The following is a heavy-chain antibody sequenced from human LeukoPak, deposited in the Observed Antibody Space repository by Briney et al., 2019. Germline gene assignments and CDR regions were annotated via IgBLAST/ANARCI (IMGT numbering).Heavy chain of an antibody. CDR3: ARGSLLGFHFDY. J-gene: IGHJ4*02. V-gene: IGHV4-39*07. Sequence: SETLSLTCTVSGGSIRSSYYYWGWIRQPPGKGLEWIGSIYDSGSTCYNPSLKSRVTISVDTSKNQFSLKLSSVTAADTAVYYCARGSLLGFHFDYWGQGTLVTVSS. CDR2: IYDSGST. CDR1: GGSIRSSYYY. D-gene: IGHD2-8*02.